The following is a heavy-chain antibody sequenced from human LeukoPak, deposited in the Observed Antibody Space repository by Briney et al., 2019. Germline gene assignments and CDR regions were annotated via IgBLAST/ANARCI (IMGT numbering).Heavy chain of an antibody. CDR2: INPNSGGT. Sequence: AASVKVSCKASGYTFTGYYMRWVRQAPGQGLEWMGWINPNSGGTNYAQKFQGRVTMTRDTSISTAYMELSRLRSDDTAVYYCARSGLRSYGMDVWGQGTTVTVSS. CDR3: ARSGLRSYGMDV. CDR1: GYTFTGYY. J-gene: IGHJ6*02. V-gene: IGHV1-2*02. D-gene: IGHD5/OR15-5a*01.